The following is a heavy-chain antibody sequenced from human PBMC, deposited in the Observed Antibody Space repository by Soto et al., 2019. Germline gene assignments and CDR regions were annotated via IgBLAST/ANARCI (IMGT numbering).Heavy chain of an antibody. CDR2: INAGNGNT. J-gene: IGHJ4*02. V-gene: IGHV1-3*01. CDR3: ARGPGGPDGPGDY. D-gene: IGHD2-15*01. Sequence: QVQLVQSGAEVKKPGASVKVSCKASGYTFTSYAMHWVRQAPGQRLEWMGWINAGNGNTKYSQKFQGRVTINRDTSASTTHRRLNSLRSEDTAVYYCARGPGGPDGPGDYWGQGTLVTVSS. CDR1: GYTFTSYA.